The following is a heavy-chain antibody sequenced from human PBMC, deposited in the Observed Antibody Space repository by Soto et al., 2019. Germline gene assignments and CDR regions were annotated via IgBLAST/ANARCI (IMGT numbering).Heavy chain of an antibody. CDR2: IYYSGST. D-gene: IGHD1-1*01. CDR3: ARGSGTPYRFDL. CDR1: GGSISSYY. V-gene: IGHV4-59*01. J-gene: IGHJ3*01. Sequence: SETLSLTCTVSGGSISSYYWSWIRQPPGKGLEWIGYIYYSGSTNYNPSLRSRVTMSVDPSNNQLTLRLRSLTAADTAVYHCARGSGTPYRFDLWGQGTVVTVSS.